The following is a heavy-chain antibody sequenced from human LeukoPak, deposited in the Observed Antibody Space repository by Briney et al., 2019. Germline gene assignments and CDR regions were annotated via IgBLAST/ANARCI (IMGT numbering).Heavy chain of an antibody. Sequence: GGSLRLSCAASGLTFSGYWMHWVRQAPGKGLAWVPGISSDGSITTYADSVKGRFTISRDNAKNTLYLQMNSLRAEDTAVFYCAKELDAFDMWGQGTMVTVSS. V-gene: IGHV3-74*01. CDR3: AKELDAFDM. CDR1: GLTFSGYW. CDR2: ISSDGSIT. J-gene: IGHJ3*02.